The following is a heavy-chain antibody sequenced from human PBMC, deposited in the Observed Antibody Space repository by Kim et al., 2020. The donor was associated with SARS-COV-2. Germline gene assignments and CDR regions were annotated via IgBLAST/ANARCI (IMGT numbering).Heavy chain of an antibody. CDR1: GFTFSDYY. CDR3: ARERFLAYCGGDCYSDHFDY. V-gene: IGHV3-11*05. CDR2: ISSSSSYT. J-gene: IGHJ4*02. Sequence: GGSLRLSCAASGFTFSDYYMSWIRQAPGKGLEWVSYISSSSSYTNYADSVKGRFTISRDNAKNSLYLQMNSLRAEDTAVYYCARERFLAYCGGDCYSDHFDYWGQGTLVTFSS. D-gene: IGHD2-21*02.